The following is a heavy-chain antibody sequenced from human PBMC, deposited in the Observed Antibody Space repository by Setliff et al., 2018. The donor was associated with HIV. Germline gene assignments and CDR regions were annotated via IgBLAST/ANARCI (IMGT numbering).Heavy chain of an antibody. Sequence: SETLSLTCTVSGTSINSHYWSWIRQTPGKGLQWIGLIYYTGIPTYNPSLEGRITMSVDRSKNQFSLRLTSVTAADTAMYYCARDPLVGAPDYFDYWGQGTLVTVSS. J-gene: IGHJ4*02. V-gene: IGHV4-59*11. CDR3: ARDPLVGAPDYFDY. CDR2: IYYTGIP. CDR1: GTSINSHY. D-gene: IGHD1-26*01.